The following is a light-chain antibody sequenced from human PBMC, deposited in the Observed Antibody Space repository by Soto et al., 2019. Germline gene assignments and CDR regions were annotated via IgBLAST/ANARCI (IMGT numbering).Light chain of an antibody. V-gene: IGKV1-39*01. CDR2: AAS. CDR1: QSISSY. Sequence: DSQMRQSPSSLSASVGDRVTITCRASQSISSYLNWYQQKPGKAPKLLIYAASSLQSGVPSRFSGSGSGTDFTLTISSLQPEDFATYYCQQSYSTPWTFGQGTKVDIK. J-gene: IGKJ1*01. CDR3: QQSYSTPWT.